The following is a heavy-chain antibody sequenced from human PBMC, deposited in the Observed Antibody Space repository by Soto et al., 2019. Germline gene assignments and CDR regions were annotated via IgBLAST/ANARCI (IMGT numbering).Heavy chain of an antibody. CDR1: GGSISSNY. CDR3: ARDLRLDS. CDR2: IYYSGST. D-gene: IGHD2-21*02. J-gene: IGHJ4*02. V-gene: IGHV4-59*12. Sequence: SETLSLTCTASGGSISSNYWSWIRQPPGKGLEWIGYIYYSGSTYYNPSLKSRVTISIDTSKNQFSLMLSSVTAADTAVYYCARDLRLDSWGPGTLVTVS.